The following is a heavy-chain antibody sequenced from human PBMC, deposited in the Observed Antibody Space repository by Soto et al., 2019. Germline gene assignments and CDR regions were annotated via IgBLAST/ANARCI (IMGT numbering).Heavy chain of an antibody. D-gene: IGHD2-15*01. CDR2: ISGSGVST. CDR1: GFTFSSYA. Sequence: EVQLLESGGGLVQPGGSLRLSCAASGFTFSSYAMNWVRQAPGKGLDWVSTISGSGVSTYYADSVKGRFTISRDNSKNTLYLQMNSLRAEDRAVYYCATGSGGHYWYFDLWGRGTLVTVSS. J-gene: IGHJ2*01. V-gene: IGHV3-23*01. CDR3: ATGSGGHYWYFDL.